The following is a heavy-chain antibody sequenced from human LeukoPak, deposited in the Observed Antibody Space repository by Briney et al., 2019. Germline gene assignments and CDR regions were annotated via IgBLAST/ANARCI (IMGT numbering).Heavy chain of an antibody. Sequence: PSETLSLTCTVSGGSISSYYWSWIRQPPGKGLEWIGEINHSGSTNYNPSLKSRVTISVDTSKNQFSLKLSSVTAADTAVYYCARGPLSPVWWLRREGFDPWGQGTLVTVSS. V-gene: IGHV4-34*01. CDR2: INHSGST. J-gene: IGHJ5*02. CDR3: ARGPLSPVWWLRREGFDP. D-gene: IGHD5-12*01. CDR1: GGSISSYY.